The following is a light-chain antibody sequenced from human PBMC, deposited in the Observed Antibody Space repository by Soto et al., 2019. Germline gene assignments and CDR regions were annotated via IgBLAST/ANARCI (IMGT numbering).Light chain of an antibody. Sequence: SVLTQSPGTLSLSAGDRATLSCMATQSVSNNDLAWYQQKPGQAPRLLIYGSSTRATRIPDRFSGSGSGTDFTLTISRLEPEDSAVYYCQKYGSSPTWRFGKGTKVDIK. V-gene: IGKV3-20*01. CDR3: QKYGSSPTWR. CDR1: QSVSNND. CDR2: GSS. J-gene: IGKJ1*01.